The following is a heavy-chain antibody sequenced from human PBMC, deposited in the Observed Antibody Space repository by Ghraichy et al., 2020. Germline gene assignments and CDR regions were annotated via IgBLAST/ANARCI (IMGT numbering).Heavy chain of an antibody. Sequence: SETLSLTCAVYGGSFSGYYWSWIRQPPGKGLEWIGEINHSGSTNYNPSLKSRVTISVDTSKNQFSLKLSSVTAADTAVYYCARAAPEDVVVPAARYYGMDVWGQGTTVTVSS. V-gene: IGHV4-34*01. J-gene: IGHJ6*02. CDR1: GGSFSGYY. CDR3: ARAAPEDVVVPAARYYGMDV. D-gene: IGHD2-2*01. CDR2: INHSGST.